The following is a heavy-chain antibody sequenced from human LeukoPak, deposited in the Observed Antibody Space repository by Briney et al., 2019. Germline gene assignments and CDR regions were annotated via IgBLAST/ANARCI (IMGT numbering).Heavy chain of an antibody. J-gene: IGHJ4*02. CDR3: ARELYDYVWGSYRYLPTTFGY. CDR2: IKQDGSEK. D-gene: IGHD3-16*02. CDR1: GFTFSSYW. V-gene: IGHV3-7*01. Sequence: PGGSLRLSCAASGFTFSSYWMCWVRQAPGKGLGWVANIKQDGSEKYYVDSVKGRFTISRDNAKNSLYLQMNSLRAEDTAVYYCARELYDYVWGSYRYLPTTFGYWGQGTLVTVTS.